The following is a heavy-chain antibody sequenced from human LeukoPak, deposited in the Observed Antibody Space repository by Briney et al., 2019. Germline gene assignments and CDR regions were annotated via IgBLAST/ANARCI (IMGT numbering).Heavy chain of an antibody. CDR2: IYYSGST. D-gene: IGHD3-16*01. CDR3: AGEAGGGYMDV. Sequence: PSETLSLTCTVSGGSISSYYWSWIRQPPGKGLEWIGYIYYSGSTNYNPSLKSRVTISVDTSKNQFSLKLSSVTAADTAVYYCAGEAGGGYMDVWGKGTTVTISS. V-gene: IGHV4-59*01. J-gene: IGHJ6*03. CDR1: GGSISSYY.